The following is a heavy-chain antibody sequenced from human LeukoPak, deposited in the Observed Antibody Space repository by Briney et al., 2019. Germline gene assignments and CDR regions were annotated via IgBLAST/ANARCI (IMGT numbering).Heavy chain of an antibody. CDR1: NDSISSGDYY. CDR3: VREILYCSGGSCYRGPFDN. D-gene: IGHD2-15*01. J-gene: IGHJ4*02. CDR2: IFHRGGT. V-gene: IGHV4-30-4*01. Sequence: SETLSLTCTVSNDSISSGDYYWNWIRQPPGKGLEWIGYIFHRGGTSYHPSLKSRILFSVDTSQNQFSLKLNSVTAADTAVYYCVREILYCSGGSCYRGPFDNWGQGTLVTVSA.